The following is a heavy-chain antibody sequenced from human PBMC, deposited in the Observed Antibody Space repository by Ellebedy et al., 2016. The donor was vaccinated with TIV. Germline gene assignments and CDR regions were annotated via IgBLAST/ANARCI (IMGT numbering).Heavy chain of an antibody. V-gene: IGHV3-7*01. J-gene: IGHJ6*02. CDR2: IKTDGSET. CDR3: ARYDYGDSALYYYGMDV. CDR1: GFSFSNFW. D-gene: IGHD4-17*01. Sequence: PGGSLRLSCAAWGFSFSNFWMSWVRQAPGKGLEWVAHIKTDGSETYYVDSVKGRFTISRDNAKNSLYLQMNSLRAEDTAVYYCARYDYGDSALYYYGMDVWGQGTTVTVSS.